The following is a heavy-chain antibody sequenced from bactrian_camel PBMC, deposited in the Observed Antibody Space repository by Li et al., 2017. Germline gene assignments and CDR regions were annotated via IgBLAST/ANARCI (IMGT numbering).Heavy chain of an antibody. Sequence: QLVESGGGSGQAGGSLRLSCQASGVITSRVCMAWFRQATGREREGVAVIPSLGRSAVADFAKGRFTISKDNDKNTLYLHMDNLKPEDTAMYHCAASGGQLGRWCYEFPVNWVSWLYNWGQGTQVTVS. D-gene: IGHD3*01. CDR1: GVITSRVC. CDR2: IPSLGRS. J-gene: IGHJ4*01. V-gene: IGHV3S53*01. CDR3: AASGGQLGRWCYEFPVNWVSWLYN.